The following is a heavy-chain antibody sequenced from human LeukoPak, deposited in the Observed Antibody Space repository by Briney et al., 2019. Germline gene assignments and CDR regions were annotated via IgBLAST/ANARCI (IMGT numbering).Heavy chain of an antibody. CDR3: AREASGYSYGLDAFDI. CDR2: ISSSGSTI. J-gene: IGHJ3*02. V-gene: IGHV3-48*03. D-gene: IGHD5-18*01. CDR1: GVTFSNFE. Sequence: GGSLRLSCAASGVTFSNFEMNWVRQAPGKGLEWVSYISSSGSTIHYSDSVKGRFTISRENAKNSLYLQMNSLRGEDTAVYYCAREASGYSYGLDAFDIWGRGTTVTVSS.